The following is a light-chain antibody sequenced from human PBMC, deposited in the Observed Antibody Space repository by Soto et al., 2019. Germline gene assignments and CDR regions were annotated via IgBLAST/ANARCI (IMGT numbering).Light chain of an antibody. Sequence: HSVLTQPASVSGSPGQSIAISCTGTSSDVGGYSYVSWYQQQPGKAPKLVISDVSNRPSGVSDRFSGSKSGNTASLTISGLQTEDEADYYCAPYTTSSTYVFGTGNKVTVL. J-gene: IGLJ1*01. CDR3: APYTTSSTYV. V-gene: IGLV2-14*01. CDR2: DVS. CDR1: SSDVGGYSY.